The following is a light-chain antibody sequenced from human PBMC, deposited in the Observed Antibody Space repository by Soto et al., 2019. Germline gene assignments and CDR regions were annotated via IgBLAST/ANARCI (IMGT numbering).Light chain of an antibody. Sequence: DIKMTQSPSTLSASVGDRVTITCRASQSISSWLAWYQQKPGKAPKLLIYKASSLESGVPSRFSGIGSGTEFTITISSLQPDDCETYYCQQYNSYSITFGQGTRLEIK. J-gene: IGKJ5*01. CDR1: QSISSW. V-gene: IGKV1-5*03. CDR3: QQYNSYSIT. CDR2: KAS.